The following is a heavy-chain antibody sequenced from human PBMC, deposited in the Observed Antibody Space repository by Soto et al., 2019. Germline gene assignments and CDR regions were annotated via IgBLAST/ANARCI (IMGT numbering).Heavy chain of an antibody. CDR1: GGTFSSYA. CDR3: ARGNHRWLQLWYFDL. Sequence: QVQLVQSGAEVKKPGSSVKVSCKASGGTFSSYAISWVRQAPGQGLEWMGGIIPIFGTENYAQKFQGRVTITADESTSTAYMELSSLRSEDTAVYYCARGNHRWLQLWYFDLWGRGTLVTVSS. V-gene: IGHV1-69*12. D-gene: IGHD5-12*01. J-gene: IGHJ2*01. CDR2: IIPIFGTE.